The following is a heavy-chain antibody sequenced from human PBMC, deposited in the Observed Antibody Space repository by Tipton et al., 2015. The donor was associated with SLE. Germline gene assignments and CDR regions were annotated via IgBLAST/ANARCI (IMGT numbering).Heavy chain of an antibody. V-gene: IGHV3-30*02. Sequence: SLRLSCAASGFAFGSYDLHWVRQAPGKGLEWVAFIHHDGSDKDYADSVKGRFTISRDNSKNTLYLQMNSLRAEDTAVYYCARERVGATTWFDPWGQGTLVTVSS. CDR3: ARERVGATTWFDP. CDR2: IHHDGSDK. D-gene: IGHD1-26*01. CDR1: GFAFGSYD. J-gene: IGHJ5*02.